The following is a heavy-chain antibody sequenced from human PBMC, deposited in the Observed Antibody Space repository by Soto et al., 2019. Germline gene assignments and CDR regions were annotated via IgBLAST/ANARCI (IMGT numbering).Heavy chain of an antibody. J-gene: IGHJ3*02. Sequence: EVQLVESGGGLVQPGRSLRLSCAASGFTFDDYAMHWVRQAPGKGLEWVSGISWNRGSIGYADSVKGRFTISRDNAKNALYLQMNGLRAEDTALYYCAKSTVQLERGGGGAFDIWGQGTMVTVSS. V-gene: IGHV3-9*01. CDR2: ISWNRGSI. CDR1: GFTFDDYA. CDR3: AKSTVQLERGGGGAFDI. D-gene: IGHD1-1*01.